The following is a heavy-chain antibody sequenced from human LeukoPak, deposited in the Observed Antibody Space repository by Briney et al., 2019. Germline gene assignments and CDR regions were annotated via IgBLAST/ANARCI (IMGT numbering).Heavy chain of an antibody. Sequence: GGSLRLSCAASGFTFNIYAMSWVRQAPGKGLEWVSSITSSGTGTFYADSVKGRFTISRDNSESTLYLQMNSLRAEDTAVYYCAKDRPNYYDSSGHYYRRNGDYWGQGTLVTVSS. CDR3: AKDRPNYYDSSGHYYRRNGDY. CDR1: GFTFNIYA. CDR2: ITSSGTGT. V-gene: IGHV3-23*01. J-gene: IGHJ4*02. D-gene: IGHD3-22*01.